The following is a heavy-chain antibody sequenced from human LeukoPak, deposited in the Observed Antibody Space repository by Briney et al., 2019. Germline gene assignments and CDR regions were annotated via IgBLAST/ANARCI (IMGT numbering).Heavy chain of an antibody. V-gene: IGHV4-61*09. CDR1: GDSLSRGNYY. CDR3: AREYKNYPWRFDY. CDR2: IYTSGST. J-gene: IGHJ4*02. Sequence: SQTLSLTCTVSGDSLSRGNYYWSSLRQPAGKGLEWIGHIYTSGSTNYNPSLKSRDTMSVDTSKNQFSLKLNSVTAADTAVYYCAREYKNYPWRFDYWGQGALFTVSS. D-gene: IGHD5-24*01.